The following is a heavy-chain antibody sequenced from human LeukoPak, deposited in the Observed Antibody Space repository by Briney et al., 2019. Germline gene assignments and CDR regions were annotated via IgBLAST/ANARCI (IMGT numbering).Heavy chain of an antibody. CDR3: ARLAIFGVVTYQDPAAFDI. CDR2: IYPGDSDT. D-gene: IGHD3-3*01. Sequence: GESLKISCKGSGYSFTSYWIGWVRQMPGKGLEWMGIIYPGDSDTRYSPSFQGQVTISADKSISTAYLQWSSLKASDTAMNYCARLAIFGVVTYQDPAAFDIWGQGTMVTVSS. CDR1: GYSFTSYW. V-gene: IGHV5-51*01. J-gene: IGHJ3*02.